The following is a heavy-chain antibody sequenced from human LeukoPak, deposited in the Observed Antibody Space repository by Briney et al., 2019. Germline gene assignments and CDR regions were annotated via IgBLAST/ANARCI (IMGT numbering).Heavy chain of an antibody. V-gene: IGHV4-61*01. J-gene: IGHJ4*02. Sequence: SETLSLTCTVSGGSVSSGSYYWSWIRQPPGKALEWIGYIYYSGSTYYNPSLEGRVTISVDTSKNQFSVKLSSVTPADTAVYYCARSQNYYGSGDYWSQGTLVTVSS. CDR2: IYYSGST. D-gene: IGHD3-10*01. CDR1: GGSVSSGSYY. CDR3: ARSQNYYGSGDY.